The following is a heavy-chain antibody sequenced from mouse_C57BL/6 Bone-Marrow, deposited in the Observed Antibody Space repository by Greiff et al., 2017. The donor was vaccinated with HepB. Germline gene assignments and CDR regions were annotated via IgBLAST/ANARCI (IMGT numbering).Heavy chain of an antibody. Sequence: EVQLQQSGPELVKPGASVKISCKASGYTFTDYYMNWVKQSHGKSLEWIGDINSNNGGTSYNQKFKGKATLTVDKSSSTAYMELRSLTSEDSAVYYCASPTYLYAMDYWGQGTSVTVSS. D-gene: IGHD5-1*01. V-gene: IGHV1-26*01. CDR3: ASPTYLYAMDY. CDR2: INSNNGGT. CDR1: GYTFTDYY. J-gene: IGHJ4*01.